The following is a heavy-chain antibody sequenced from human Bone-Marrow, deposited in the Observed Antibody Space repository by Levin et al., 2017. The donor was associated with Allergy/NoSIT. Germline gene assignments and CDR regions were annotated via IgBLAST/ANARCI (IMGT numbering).Heavy chain of an antibody. V-gene: IGHV3-30-3*01. CDR2: ISYDGSNK. CDR3: ARDSSGWYFAY. J-gene: IGHJ4*02. CDR1: GFTFSSYA. D-gene: IGHD6-19*01. Sequence: GESLKISCAASGFTFSSYAMHWVRQAPGKGLEWVAVISYDGSNKYYADSVKGRFTISRDNSKNTLYLQMNSLRAEDTAVYYCARDSSGWYFAYWGQGTLVTVSS.